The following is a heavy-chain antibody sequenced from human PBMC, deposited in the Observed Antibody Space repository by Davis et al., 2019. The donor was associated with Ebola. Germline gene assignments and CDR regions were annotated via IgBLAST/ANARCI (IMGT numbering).Heavy chain of an antibody. CDR1: GFTFSTYT. CDR2: ISSSGYYI. V-gene: IGHV3-21*01. CDR3: ASLRQTYDSSGYSQPFDY. D-gene: IGHD3-22*01. Sequence: GESLKISCAASGFTFSTYTMNWVRQAPGKGLEWVSSISSSGYYIYYADSLKGRFTISRDNAKNSLYLQLNSLRAEDTAVYYCASLRQTYDSSGYSQPFDYWGQGSLVTVSS. J-gene: IGHJ4*02.